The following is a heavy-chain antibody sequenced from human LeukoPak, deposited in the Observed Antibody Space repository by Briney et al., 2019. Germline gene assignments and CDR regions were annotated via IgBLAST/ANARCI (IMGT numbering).Heavy chain of an antibody. J-gene: IGHJ4*02. D-gene: IGHD4-17*01. CDR1: GYSFTSYW. CDR3: ARRTDCGDYYFDY. Sequence: GESLKISCKGSGYSFTSYWIAWVRQMPGKGLEWMGIIYPGDSDTRYSPSFQGQVTISADKSISTAYLQWSGLKASDTAMYYCARRTDCGDYYFDYWGQGTLVTVSS. V-gene: IGHV5-51*01. CDR2: IYPGDSDT.